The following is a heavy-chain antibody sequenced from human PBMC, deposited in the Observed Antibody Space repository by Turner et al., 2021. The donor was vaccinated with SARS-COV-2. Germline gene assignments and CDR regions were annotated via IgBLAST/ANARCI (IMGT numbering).Heavy chain of an antibody. D-gene: IGHD2-21*01. CDR3: ARGGGYCLDY. J-gene: IGHJ4*02. CDR2: IHHNGGT. V-gene: IGHV4-4*02. CDR1: GGPFSGANW. Sequence: QVHLQESGPGLVRPSGPLSLMCTVSGGPFSGANWWNWVRQAQGKGLEWIGEIHHNGGTNYNPSLKSRVSISLDDSKRQFSLILNSATAADTAVYYCARGGGYCLDYWGQGMLVTVSS.